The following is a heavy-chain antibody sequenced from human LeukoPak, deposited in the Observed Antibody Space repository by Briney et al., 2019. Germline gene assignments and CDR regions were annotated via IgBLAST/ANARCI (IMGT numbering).Heavy chain of an antibody. V-gene: IGHV7-4-1*02. Sequence: ASVKVSCKASGYTFTSYAMNWVRQAPGQGLEWMGWINTNTGNPTYAQGFTGRFVFSLDTSVSTAYLQISSLKAEDTAVYYCARRYYYDSSGYPYYYYYGMDVWGQGTTVTVSS. CDR2: INTNTGNP. CDR1: GYTFTSYA. CDR3: ARRYYYDSSGYPYYYYYGMDV. J-gene: IGHJ6*02. D-gene: IGHD3-22*01.